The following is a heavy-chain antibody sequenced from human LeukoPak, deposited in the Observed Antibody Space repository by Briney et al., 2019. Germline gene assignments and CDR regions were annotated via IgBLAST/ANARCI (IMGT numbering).Heavy chain of an antibody. CDR1: GFTFSSYS. CDR3: ARDPYYYDSSGYYYGVDYFDY. Sequence: GGSLRLSCAASGFTFSSYSMNWVRQAPGKGLEWVSSISSSSSYIYYADSVKGRFTISRDNAKNSLYLQMNSLRAEDTAVYYCARDPYYYDSSGYYYGVDYFDYWGQGTLVTVSS. V-gene: IGHV3-21*01. D-gene: IGHD3-22*01. CDR2: ISSSSSYI. J-gene: IGHJ4*02.